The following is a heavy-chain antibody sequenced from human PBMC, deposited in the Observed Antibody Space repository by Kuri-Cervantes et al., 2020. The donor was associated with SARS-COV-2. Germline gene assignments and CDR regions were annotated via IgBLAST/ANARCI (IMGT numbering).Heavy chain of an antibody. J-gene: IGHJ5*02. CDR2: ISYDGSNK. Sequence: GESLKISCAASGFTFSSYAMHWVRQAPGKGPEWVAVISYDGSNKYYTDSVKGRFTISRDNSKNTLYLQMNSLRAEDTAVYYCARPYSGSYQSWFDPWGQGTLVTVSS. D-gene: IGHD1-26*01. V-gene: IGHV3-30*04. CDR1: GFTFSSYA. CDR3: ARPYSGSYQSWFDP.